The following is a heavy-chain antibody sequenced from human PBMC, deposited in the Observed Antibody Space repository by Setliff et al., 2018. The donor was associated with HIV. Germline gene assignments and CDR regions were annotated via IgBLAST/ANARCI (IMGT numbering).Heavy chain of an antibody. CDR3: AGPSSPDCGGDCYPDAFDI. Sequence: ASVKVSCKASGYTFTSYGISWVRQAPGQGLEWMGWISTYNGNTKYIQKLQGRVTMTTDTSTSTAYMELRSLRSDDTAMYYCAGPSSPDCGGDCYPDAFDIWGQGTMVTVSS. J-gene: IGHJ3*02. D-gene: IGHD2-21*01. V-gene: IGHV1-18*01. CDR2: ISTYNGNT. CDR1: GYTFTSYG.